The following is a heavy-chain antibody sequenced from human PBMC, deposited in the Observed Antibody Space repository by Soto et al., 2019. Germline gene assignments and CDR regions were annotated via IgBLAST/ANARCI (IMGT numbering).Heavy chain of an antibody. CDR3: ARGTRWGYCSGGSCYSPYYYYYGMDV. CDR1: GYSFTKYW. V-gene: IGHV5-51*01. D-gene: IGHD2-15*01. J-gene: IGHJ6*02. CDR2: IYPDESDT. Sequence: GESLKISCKGSGYSFTKYWIGWVRQMPGKGLEWMAIIYPDESDTRYSPSFQGQVTISRDNSKNTLYLQMGSLRAEDMAVYYCARGTRWGYCSGGSCYSPYYYYYGMDVWGQGTTVTVSS.